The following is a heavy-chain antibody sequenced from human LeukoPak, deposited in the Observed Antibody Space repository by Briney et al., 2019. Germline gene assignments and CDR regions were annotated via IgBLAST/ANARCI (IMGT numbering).Heavy chain of an antibody. V-gene: IGHV1-69*05. CDR3: ARDRPHTVTPFLGAFDI. CDR2: IIPIFGTA. Sequence: SVKVSCKASGGTFSSYAISWVRQAPGQGLEWMGRIIPIFGTANYAQKFQARVTITTDESTSTAYMELSSLRSEDTAVYYCARDRPHTVTPFLGAFDIWGQGTMVTVSS. CDR1: GGTFSSYA. J-gene: IGHJ3*02. D-gene: IGHD4-17*01.